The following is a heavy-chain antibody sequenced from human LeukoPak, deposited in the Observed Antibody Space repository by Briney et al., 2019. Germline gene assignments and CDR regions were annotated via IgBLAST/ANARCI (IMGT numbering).Heavy chain of an antibody. CDR3: ARDWPPGSGSYPYAFDI. J-gene: IGHJ3*02. CDR1: GGSFSGYY. D-gene: IGHD3-10*01. CDR2: INHSGST. V-gene: IGHV4-34*01. Sequence: SETLSLTCAVCGGSFSGYYWSWIRPPPGKGLEWIGEINHSGSTNYNPSLKSRVTISVDTSKDQFSLKLSSVTAADTAVYYCARDWPPGSGSYPYAFDIWGQGTMVTVSS.